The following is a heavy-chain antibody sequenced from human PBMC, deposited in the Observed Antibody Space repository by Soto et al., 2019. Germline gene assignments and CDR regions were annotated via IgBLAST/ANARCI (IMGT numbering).Heavy chain of an antibody. J-gene: IGHJ5*02. CDR1: GGPISGYF. CDR3: ARGPGSYNWFDL. CDR2: IYSNGIT. Sequence: QVQLQESGPGLVKPSETLSLTCSVSGGPISGYFWSWIRQPAGTGLEWIGRIYSNGITVYNPSLTTRVTMSVDTSKNHFSLRLSSLTAADTAVYYCARGPGSYNWFDLWGQGTLVTVSS. V-gene: IGHV4-4*07. D-gene: IGHD3-10*01.